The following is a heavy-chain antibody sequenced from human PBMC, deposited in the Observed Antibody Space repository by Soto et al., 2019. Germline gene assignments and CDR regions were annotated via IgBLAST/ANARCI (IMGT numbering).Heavy chain of an antibody. Sequence: QVQLVQSGAEVKKPGSSVKVSCKASGGTFSSYAISWVRQAPGQGLEWMGGIIPIFGTANYAQKFQGRVTITADESTSTAYMELSSLRSEDTAVYYCASEGKDGYNFRGSPYYFDYWGQGTLVTVSS. V-gene: IGHV1-69*01. D-gene: IGHD5-12*01. J-gene: IGHJ4*02. CDR2: IIPIFGTA. CDR1: GGTFSSYA. CDR3: ASEGKDGYNFRGSPYYFDY.